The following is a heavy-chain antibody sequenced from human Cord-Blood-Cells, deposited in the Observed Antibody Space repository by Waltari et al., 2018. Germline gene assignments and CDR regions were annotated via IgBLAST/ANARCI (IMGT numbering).Heavy chain of an antibody. CDR2: ISYDGSNK. Sequence: QVQLVESGGGVVQPGRSLRLSCAASGFTFSSYGMHWVRQAPGKWLDWVAVISYDGSNKYYADSVKGRFTISRDNSKNTLYLQMNSLRAEYTAVYYCAKVVSHSGYDYWGQGTLVTVSS. CDR3: AKVVSHSGYDY. CDR1: GFTFSSYG. D-gene: IGHD5-12*01. J-gene: IGHJ4*02. V-gene: IGHV3-30*18.